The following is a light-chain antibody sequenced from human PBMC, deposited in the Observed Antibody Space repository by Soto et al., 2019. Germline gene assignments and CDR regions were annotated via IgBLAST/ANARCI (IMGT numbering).Light chain of an antibody. J-gene: IGLJ2*01. V-gene: IGLV1-40*01. CDR1: SSNIGAGYD. CDR2: GNT. CDR3: QSYDSSLSGRVV. Sequence: QSVLTQPPSVSGAPGQRVTISCTGSSSNIGAGYDVHWYQQLPGTVPKLLIHGNTNRPSGVPDRFSGSKSGTSASLAITGLQAEDEADFYCQSYDSSLSGRVVFGGGTKLTVL.